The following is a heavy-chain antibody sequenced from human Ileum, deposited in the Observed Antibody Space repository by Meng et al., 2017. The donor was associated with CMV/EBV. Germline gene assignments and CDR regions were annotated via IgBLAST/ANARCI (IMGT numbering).Heavy chain of an antibody. J-gene: IGHJ5*02. Sequence: SETLSLTCTVSNGSINTRTYYWGWIRQPPGKGLEWIGSIYYGGRTSYNSSLKSRVTISVDTSKNQFSLKLTSMTAADTAVYYCLGNGWGWFDPWGQGTLVTVSS. CDR3: LGNGWGWFDP. CDR2: IYYGGRT. D-gene: IGHD7-27*01. CDR1: NGSINTRTYY. V-gene: IGHV4-39*07.